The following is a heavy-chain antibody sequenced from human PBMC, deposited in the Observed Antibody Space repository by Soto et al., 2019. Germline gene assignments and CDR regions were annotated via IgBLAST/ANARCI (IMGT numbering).Heavy chain of an antibody. CDR1: GGTFSSYA. CDR2: IIPIFGTA. J-gene: IGHJ4*02. D-gene: IGHD3-22*01. Sequence: ASVKVSCKASGGTFSSYAISWVRQAPGQGLEWMGGIIPIFGTANYAQKFQGRVTITADESTSTAYMELSSLRSEDTAVYYCARGAYYYDSSGPNDYWGQGTLVTVYS. V-gene: IGHV1-69*13. CDR3: ARGAYYYDSSGPNDY.